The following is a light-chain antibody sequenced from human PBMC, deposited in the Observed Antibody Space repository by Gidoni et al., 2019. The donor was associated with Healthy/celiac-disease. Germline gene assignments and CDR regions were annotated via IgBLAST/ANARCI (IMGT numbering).Light chain of an antibody. CDR3: SAYTSSSTPVV. Sequence: QSALTQPDSVSGSPGQSITISCTGTSSDGGGYNYVSGYQQHPGKAPKLMIYDVRHRPSGVSNRFSGSRSGNTASLTISGLQAEDEADYYCSAYTSSSTPVVFGGGTKLTVL. V-gene: IGLV2-14*03. CDR2: DVR. J-gene: IGLJ2*01. CDR1: SSDGGGYNY.